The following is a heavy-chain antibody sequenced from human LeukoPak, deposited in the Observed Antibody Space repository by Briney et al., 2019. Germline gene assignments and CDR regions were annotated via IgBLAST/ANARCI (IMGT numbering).Heavy chain of an antibody. V-gene: IGHV3-11*06. CDR3: ARQIGYCISTSCPDAFDI. J-gene: IGHJ3*02. Sequence: GGSLRLSCAASGFTFNDYYMSWIRQAPGKGLEWVSYISSSSTYTKYADSVKGRFTISRDNAKNTLYLQMNSLRADDTAVYYCARQIGYCISTSCPDAFDIWGQGTMVTVSS. CDR2: ISSSSTYT. CDR1: GFTFNDYY. D-gene: IGHD2-2*01.